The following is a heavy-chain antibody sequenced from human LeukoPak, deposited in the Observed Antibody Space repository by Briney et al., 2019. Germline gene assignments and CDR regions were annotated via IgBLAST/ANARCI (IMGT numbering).Heavy chain of an antibody. J-gene: IGHJ4*02. CDR3: ARSAVAEFRFDY. V-gene: IGHV3-64*01. D-gene: IGHD6-19*01. Sequence: PGGSLRLSCAASGFTFSSYAMHWVRQAPGKGLEYVSAISSNGGSTYYANSVKGRFTISRDNSKNTLYLQMGSLRAEDMAVYYCARSAVAEFRFDYWGQGTLATVSS. CDR1: GFTFSSYA. CDR2: ISSNGGST.